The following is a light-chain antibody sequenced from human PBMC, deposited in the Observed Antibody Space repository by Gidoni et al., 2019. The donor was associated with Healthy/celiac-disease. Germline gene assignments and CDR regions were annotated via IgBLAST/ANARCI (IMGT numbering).Light chain of an antibody. Sequence: DIVMTQSPDSLAVSLGERATINCKSSQSVLYSSNNKNYLAWYQQKPGQPPKLLIYGASTREAGVPDRFSGSGSGTDFTLTISSLQAEDVAVYYCQQYYSTPWTCGQGTKVEIK. V-gene: IGKV4-1*01. CDR2: GAS. CDR3: QQYYSTPWT. J-gene: IGKJ1*01. CDR1: QSVLYSSNNKNY.